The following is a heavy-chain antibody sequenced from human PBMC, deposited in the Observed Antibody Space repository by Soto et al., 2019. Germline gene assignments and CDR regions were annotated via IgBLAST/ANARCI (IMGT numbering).Heavy chain of an antibody. J-gene: IGHJ6*02. CDR2: IYYSGST. Sequence: PSETLSLTCTVSGGSISSGGYYWSWIRQHPGKGLEWIGYIYYSGSTYYNPSLKSRVTISVDTSKNQFSLKLSSVTAADTAVYYCARWTIRHYYYGMDVWGQGTTVTVSS. CDR3: ARWTIRHYYYGMDV. V-gene: IGHV4-31*03. CDR1: GGSISSGGYY.